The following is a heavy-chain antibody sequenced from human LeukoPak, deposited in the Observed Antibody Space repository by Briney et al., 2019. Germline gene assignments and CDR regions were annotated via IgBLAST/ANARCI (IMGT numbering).Heavy chain of an antibody. Sequence: PSGTLSLTCAVSGGSISSSNWWSWVRQPPGKGLEWIGEIYHSGSTNYNPSLKSRVTISVDKSKNQFSLKLSSVTAADTAVYYCARRWYSSSWYYTYYFDYWGQGTLVTVSS. CDR3: ARRWYSSSWYYTYYFDY. J-gene: IGHJ4*02. D-gene: IGHD6-13*01. V-gene: IGHV4-4*02. CDR1: GGSISSSNW. CDR2: IYHSGST.